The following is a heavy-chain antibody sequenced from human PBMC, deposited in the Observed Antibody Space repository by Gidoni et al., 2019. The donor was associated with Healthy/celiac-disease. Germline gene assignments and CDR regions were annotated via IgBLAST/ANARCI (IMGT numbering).Heavy chain of an antibody. CDR2: ISYDGSNK. J-gene: IGHJ4*02. V-gene: IGHV3-30*18. CDR1: GFTFSSYG. Sequence: VQLVESGGGVVQPGRFLRLSCAASGFTFSSYGMHWVRQAPGKGLEWVAVISYDGSNKYYADSVKGRFTISRDNSKNTLYLQMNSLRAEDTAVYYCAKDQAFDYYGSGSYGIDYWGQGTLVTVSS. D-gene: IGHD3-10*01. CDR3: AKDQAFDYYGSGSYGIDY.